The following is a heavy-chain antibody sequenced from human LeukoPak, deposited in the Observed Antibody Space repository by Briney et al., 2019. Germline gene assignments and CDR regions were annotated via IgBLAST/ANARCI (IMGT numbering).Heavy chain of an antibody. V-gene: IGHV3-21*01. CDR1: GFTFSNYS. CDR2: ISSSSSYK. D-gene: IGHD1-26*01. CDR3: ARAIGARWELLGAFDF. J-gene: IGHJ3*01. Sequence: GGSLRLSCEASGFTFSNYSMNWVRQAPGKGLEWVSSISSSSSYKYHADSVKGRFIISRDNARNSLTLQMNSLRAEDTAVYYCARAIGARWELLGAFDFWGQGTMVTVSS.